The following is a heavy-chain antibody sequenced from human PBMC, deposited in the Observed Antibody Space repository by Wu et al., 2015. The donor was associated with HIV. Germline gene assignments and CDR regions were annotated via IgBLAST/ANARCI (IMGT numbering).Heavy chain of an antibody. D-gene: IGHD3-10*01. J-gene: IGHJ5*02. Sequence: QVQLVQSGAEMKKPGASVKVSCKGSGYIFTGYYMEWVRQAPGQGLEWMGWIDPRSGGTNYAQRFQGRVTMTRDTSLRTVYMELSSLRSEDTAVYYCARERDYYGSGRGLDPWGQGTLVTVSS. CDR3: ARERDYYGSGRGLDP. CDR1: GYIFTGYY. CDR2: IDPRSGGT. V-gene: IGHV1-2*02.